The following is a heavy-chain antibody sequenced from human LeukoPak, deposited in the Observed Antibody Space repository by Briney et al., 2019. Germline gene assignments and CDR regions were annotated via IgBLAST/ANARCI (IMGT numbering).Heavy chain of an antibody. J-gene: IGHJ4*02. V-gene: IGHV3-30*02. CDR2: IRYDGSNK. Sequence: GGSLRLSCAASGFTFSSYGMHWVRQAPGKGLEWVAFIRYDGSNKYYADSVKGRFTISRDNSKNTLYLQMNSLRAEDTAVYYCAKDHCSSTSCYTGGFDYWGQGTLVTVSS. D-gene: IGHD2-2*02. CDR1: GFTFSSYG. CDR3: AKDHCSSTSCYTGGFDY.